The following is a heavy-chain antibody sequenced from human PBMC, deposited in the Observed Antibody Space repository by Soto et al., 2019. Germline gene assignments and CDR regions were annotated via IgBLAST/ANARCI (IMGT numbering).Heavy chain of an antibody. V-gene: IGHV4-34*01. J-gene: IGHJ5*02. Sequence: VQLQQWGAGLLKPSETLSLTCAVYGGSFSGYYWSWIRQPPGKGLEWIGEINHSGSTNYNPSLKSRVTISVDTSKNQFSLKLSSVTAADTAVYYCARAEGDWFDPWGQGTLVTVSS. CDR2: INHSGST. CDR1: GGSFSGYY. CDR3: ARAEGDWFDP.